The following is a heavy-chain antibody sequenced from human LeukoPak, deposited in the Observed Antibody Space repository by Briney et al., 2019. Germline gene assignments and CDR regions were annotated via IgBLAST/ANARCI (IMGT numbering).Heavy chain of an antibody. J-gene: IGHJ4*02. D-gene: IGHD5-12*01. CDR2: IFPSGST. Sequence: PSETLSLTCTVSGASISSSTYYWGWIRQSPGKGLEWIATIFPSGSTFYNPSLKSRVTVSIDTSKKQFSLRVNSVTAADTAVYYCTRQAYAGESSSYPDYWGQGTLVTVSS. V-gene: IGHV4-39*07. CDR3: TRQAYAGESSSYPDY. CDR1: GASISSSTYY.